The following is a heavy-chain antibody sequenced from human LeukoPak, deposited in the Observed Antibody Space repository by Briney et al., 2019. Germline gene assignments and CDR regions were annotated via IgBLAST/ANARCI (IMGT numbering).Heavy chain of an antibody. Sequence: PSETLSLTCAVYGGSFSGYYWSWIRQPPGKGLEWIGEINHSGSTNYNPSLKSRVTISVHTSKNQFSLKLSSVTAADTAVYYCARSIAVAGYYYYYGMDVWGQGTTVTVSS. D-gene: IGHD6-19*01. CDR3: ARSIAVAGYYYYYGMDV. CDR2: INHSGST. V-gene: IGHV4-34*01. J-gene: IGHJ6*02. CDR1: GGSFSGYY.